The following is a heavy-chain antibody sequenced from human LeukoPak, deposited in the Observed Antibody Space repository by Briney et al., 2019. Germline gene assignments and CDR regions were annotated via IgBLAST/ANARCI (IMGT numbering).Heavy chain of an antibody. D-gene: IGHD4/OR15-4a*01. CDR1: GASMRGAGYS. Sequence: PSETLSLTCSVSGASMRGAGYSWFWIRQFPGKGLEWIGYIYYSGSTAYNPSLKSRVAISLDTSENQFSLNLTSVTAADTAVYFCARDGATGVLDHWGLGTLVTVSP. J-gene: IGHJ4*02. V-gene: IGHV4-31*03. CDR3: ARDGATGVLDH. CDR2: IYYSGST.